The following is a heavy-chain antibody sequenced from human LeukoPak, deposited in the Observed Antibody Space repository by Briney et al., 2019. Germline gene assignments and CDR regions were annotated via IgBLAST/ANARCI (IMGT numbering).Heavy chain of an antibody. V-gene: IGHV4-59*01. Sequence: PSETLSLTCTVSGGSISSYYWSWIRQPPGKGLEWIGYIYYSGSTNYNPSLKSRVTISVDTSKNQFSLKLSSVTAADTAVYYCARGGYVGPLSDAFDIWGQGTMVTVSS. D-gene: IGHD3-16*01. CDR1: GGSISSYY. CDR2: IYYSGST. CDR3: ARGGYVGPLSDAFDI. J-gene: IGHJ3*02.